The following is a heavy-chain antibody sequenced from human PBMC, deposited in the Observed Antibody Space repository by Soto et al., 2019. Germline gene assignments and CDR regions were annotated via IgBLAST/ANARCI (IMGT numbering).Heavy chain of an antibody. CDR3: ARDSRYCTDGGCSIMRDAFDV. CDR2: IYHSGAT. CDR1: PFSVTNNIY. Sequence: QAQLQESGPGLVRPSGTLSLTCTVSPFSVTNNIYWNSVPQPPGQDLEWIGGIYHSGATYYNRCRSGRATISMDKSKNQISLKLTSVTAAETAVYDCARDSRYCTDGGCSIMRDAFDVWGQGTLVTVSS. V-gene: IGHV4-4*02. J-gene: IGHJ3*01. D-gene: IGHD2-15*01.